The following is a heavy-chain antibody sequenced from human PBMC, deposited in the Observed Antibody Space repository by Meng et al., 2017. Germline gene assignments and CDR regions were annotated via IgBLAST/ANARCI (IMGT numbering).Heavy chain of an antibody. Sequence: SETLSLTCTVSGGSISSSSYYWGWIRQPPGKGLEWIGSIYYSGSTYYNPSLKSRVTISVDTSKNQSSLKLSTVTAADTAVYYCARDRDGYNYHYYYVMDVWGQGTTVTVSS. CDR2: IYYSGST. CDR1: GGSISSSSYY. CDR3: ARDRDGYNYHYYYVMDV. D-gene: IGHD5-24*01. V-gene: IGHV4-39*07. J-gene: IGHJ6*02.